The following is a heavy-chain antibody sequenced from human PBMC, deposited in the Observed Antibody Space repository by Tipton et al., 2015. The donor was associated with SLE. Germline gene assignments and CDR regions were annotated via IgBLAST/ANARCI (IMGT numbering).Heavy chain of an antibody. J-gene: IGHJ4*02. CDR1: GGSFSGYY. V-gene: IGHV4-34*01. CDR3: SRGGRSGDRRWTS. CDR2: INHSGSA. Sequence: LRLSCAVYGGSFSGYYWTWIRQSPNTGLEWIWEINHSGSANYNPSLKSRVTMAIETSQNQFSLKVISVTAADTAVYYCSRGGRSGDRRWTSWGQGSLVTVSS. D-gene: IGHD6-19*01.